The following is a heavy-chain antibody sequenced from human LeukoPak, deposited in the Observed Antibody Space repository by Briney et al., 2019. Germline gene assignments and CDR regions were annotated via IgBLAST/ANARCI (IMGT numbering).Heavy chain of an antibody. Sequence: GGSLRLSCAASGFTFSNYWMHWVRQAPGKGLVWVSRINSDGINTSYADSVKGRFTISRDNAKNSLYLQMNSLRAEDTAVYYCARVFYGTDAFDIWGQGTMVTVSS. CDR1: GFTFSNYW. CDR3: ARVFYGTDAFDI. D-gene: IGHD4-17*01. V-gene: IGHV3-74*01. CDR2: INSDGINT. J-gene: IGHJ3*02.